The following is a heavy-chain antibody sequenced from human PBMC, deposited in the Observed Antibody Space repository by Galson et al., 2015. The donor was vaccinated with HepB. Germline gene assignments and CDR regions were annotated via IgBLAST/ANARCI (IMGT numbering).Heavy chain of an antibody. CDR2: INPKTGGT. Sequence: SVKVSSKASGYTFSDYYIHWVRQAPGQGLEWMGWINPKTGGTNYARKFQDRVTMTSDTSINTVYLEVNRPAFDDTAVYYCARSYNDFWRDYYPKIGYWGRGTLVTVSS. V-gene: IGHV1-2*02. D-gene: IGHD3-3*01. CDR1: GYTFSDYY. J-gene: IGHJ4*02. CDR3: ARSYNDFWRDYYPKIGY.